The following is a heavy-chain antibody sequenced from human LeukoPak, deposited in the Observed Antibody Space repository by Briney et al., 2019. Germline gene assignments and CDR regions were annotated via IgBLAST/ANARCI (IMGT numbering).Heavy chain of an antibody. Sequence: SETLSLTCSVSGVSISSSNSYWGWIRQPPGKGLEWIGSIYYSGSTYYNPSLKSRVTISVDTSKNQFSLKLSSVTAADTAVYYCARHDGYNPTYYFDYWGQGTLVTVSS. CDR1: GVSISSSNSY. CDR3: ARHDGYNPTYYFDY. CDR2: IYYSGST. V-gene: IGHV4-39*01. J-gene: IGHJ4*02. D-gene: IGHD5-24*01.